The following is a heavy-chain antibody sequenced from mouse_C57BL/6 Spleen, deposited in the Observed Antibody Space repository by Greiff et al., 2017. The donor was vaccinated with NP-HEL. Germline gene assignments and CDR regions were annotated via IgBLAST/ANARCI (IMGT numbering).Heavy chain of an antibody. CDR3: ARPGVAPYYAMDY. CDR2: IYPGDGDT. J-gene: IGHJ4*01. D-gene: IGHD1-1*01. Sequence: VQRVESGPELVKPGASVKISCKASGYAFSSSWMNWVKQRPGKGLEWIGRIYPGDGDTNYNGKFKGKATLTADKSSSTAYMQLSSLTSEDSAVYFCARPGVAPYYAMDYWGQGTSVTVSS. CDR1: GYAFSSSW. V-gene: IGHV1-82*01.